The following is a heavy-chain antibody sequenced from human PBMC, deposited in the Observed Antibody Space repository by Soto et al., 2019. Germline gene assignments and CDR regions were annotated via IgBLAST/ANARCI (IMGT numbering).Heavy chain of an antibody. Sequence: ASVKVSCTASGYIFNSFGISWVRQAPGQGLEWMGWISAYTGNTKYAQNFQGRVTMTTDTSTSTAYMELRSLRSDDTAVYYCARRWTTGEIDYWGQGTLVTVSS. CDR3: ARRWTTGEIDY. D-gene: IGHD4-17*01. CDR1: GYIFNSFG. V-gene: IGHV1-18*01. CDR2: ISAYTGNT. J-gene: IGHJ4*02.